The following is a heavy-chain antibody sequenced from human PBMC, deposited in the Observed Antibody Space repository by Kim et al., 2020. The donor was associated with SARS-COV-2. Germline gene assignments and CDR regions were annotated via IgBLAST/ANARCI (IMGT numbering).Heavy chain of an antibody. CDR3: TRERQSYYYNYALDV. D-gene: IGHD1-1*01. J-gene: IGHJ6*02. CDR2: ISNSGATI. V-gene: IGHV3-11*01. Sequence: GGSLRLSCATSGFTFSDYYITRIRQAPGKGLEWLSYISNSGATIHYADSVKGRFTISRDNAKNSLYLQMNSLRAEDTAVYYCTRERQSYYYNYALDVWG. CDR1: GFTFSDYY.